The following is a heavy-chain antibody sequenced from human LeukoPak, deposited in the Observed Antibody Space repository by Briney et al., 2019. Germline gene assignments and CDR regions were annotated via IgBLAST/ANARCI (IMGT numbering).Heavy chain of an antibody. CDR3: ARHGVVVVPAAYNWFDP. D-gene: IGHD2-2*01. CDR2: INPSGGST. Sequence: ASVKVSCKASGYTFTSYYMHWARQAPGQGLEWMGIINPSGGSTSYAQKFQGRVTMTRDTSTSTVYMELSSLRSEDTAVYYCARHGVVVVPAAYNWFDPWGQGTLVTVSS. V-gene: IGHV1-46*01. J-gene: IGHJ5*02. CDR1: GYTFTSYY.